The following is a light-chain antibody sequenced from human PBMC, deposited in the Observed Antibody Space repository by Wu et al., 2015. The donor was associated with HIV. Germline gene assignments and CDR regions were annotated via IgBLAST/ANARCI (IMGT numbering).Light chain of an antibody. Sequence: ETVLTQSPATLSLSPGERATLSCRASQSVGTSLAWYQQKPGQSPRLLIYNASKRATGIPPRFSGFGSGTEFTLAITSLESEDFAVYYCQHRQNWPLTFGGGTKV. CDR1: QSVGTS. J-gene: IGKJ4*01. CDR3: QHRQNWPLT. V-gene: IGKV3-11*01. CDR2: NAS.